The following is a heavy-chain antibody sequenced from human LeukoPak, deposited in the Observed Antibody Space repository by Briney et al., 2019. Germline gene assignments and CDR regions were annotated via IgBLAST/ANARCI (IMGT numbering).Heavy chain of an antibody. J-gene: IGHJ4*02. D-gene: IGHD1-26*01. Sequence: PSETLSLTYTISRDSISGKYWSWIRQSPGKGLEWIGYIYDSGSTNYNPSLASRVTISVDTSKNQFSLRLTSVTAADTAVYYCTRDHGRSIVLQWGQGTLVTVSS. V-gene: IGHV4-59*12. CDR1: RDSISGKY. CDR2: IYDSGST. CDR3: TRDHGRSIVLQ.